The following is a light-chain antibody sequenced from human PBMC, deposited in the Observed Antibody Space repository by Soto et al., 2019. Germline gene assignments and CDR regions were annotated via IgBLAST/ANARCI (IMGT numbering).Light chain of an antibody. CDR1: QSVSSY. V-gene: IGKV3-11*01. CDR3: QQRSNWPPWT. Sequence: EIVWTQSPATLSLSPGERATLSCRASQSVSSYLAWYQQKPGQAPRLLIYDASNRATGIPARFSGSGSGTDFTLTISSLEPEDFAVYYCQQRSNWPPWTFGQGTKLEIK. CDR2: DAS. J-gene: IGKJ2*02.